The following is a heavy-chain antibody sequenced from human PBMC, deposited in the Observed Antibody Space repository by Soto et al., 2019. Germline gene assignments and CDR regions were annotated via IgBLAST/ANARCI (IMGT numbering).Heavy chain of an antibody. Sequence: QVQLVQSGAEGRKPGSSVMISCKASGGTFNTYTFSWVRQAPGQGLEWMGSILPILGSINYAPNFQGRLSITADQSTTTAYMELSSLTSHDTAIYYCGRIPRYSFPTSDPLDNWGQGTLVTVSS. CDR3: GRIPRYSFPTSDPLDN. V-gene: IGHV1-69*08. J-gene: IGHJ4*02. CDR1: GGTFNTYT. D-gene: IGHD5-18*01. CDR2: ILPILGSI.